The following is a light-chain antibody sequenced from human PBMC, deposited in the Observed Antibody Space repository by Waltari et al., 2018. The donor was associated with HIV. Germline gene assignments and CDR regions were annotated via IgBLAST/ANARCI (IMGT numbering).Light chain of an antibody. V-gene: IGKV3-20*01. CDR2: AAS. Sequence: EIVLTQSPGTLSLSPGERATLSCRASQSVSSSYLAWYQQKPGQAPRLLIYAASSTATDIPARFSGSGSGTDFTLSISRLEPEDFAIYYCQQYFNTPWTFGQGTKVEI. J-gene: IGKJ1*01. CDR1: QSVSSSY. CDR3: QQYFNTPWT.